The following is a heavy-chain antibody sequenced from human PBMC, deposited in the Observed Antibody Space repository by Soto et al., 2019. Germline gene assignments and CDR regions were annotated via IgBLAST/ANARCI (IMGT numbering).Heavy chain of an antibody. Sequence: QVQLVQSGAEVKKPGSSVKVSCKASGGTFSSYAISWVRQAPGQGLEWMGEIIPIFGTANYAQKFQGRVTITADESTSTAYMELSSLRSEDTAVYYGARDRGPGRGCYPYWFDPWGQGTLVSVSS. CDR2: IIPIFGTA. V-gene: IGHV1-69*12. D-gene: IGHD3-22*01. CDR1: GGTFSSYA. J-gene: IGHJ5*02. CDR3: ARDRGPGRGCYPYWFDP.